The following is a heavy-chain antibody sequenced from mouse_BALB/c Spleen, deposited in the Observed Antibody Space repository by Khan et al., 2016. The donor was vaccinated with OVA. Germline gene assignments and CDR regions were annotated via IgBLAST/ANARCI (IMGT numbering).Heavy chain of an antibody. Sequence: EVQLQESGPGLVKPSQSLSLTCTVTGYSITSDYAWNWIRQFPGNKLEWMGFISYSGNTNYNPSLKSRISITRDTSKNQFFLHLNSVATEDRATYYCSRVYGGDFDYWGQGTTLTVSS. J-gene: IGHJ2*01. V-gene: IGHV3-2*02. D-gene: IGHD1-1*02. CDR2: ISYSGNT. CDR3: SRVYGGDFDY. CDR1: GYSITSDYA.